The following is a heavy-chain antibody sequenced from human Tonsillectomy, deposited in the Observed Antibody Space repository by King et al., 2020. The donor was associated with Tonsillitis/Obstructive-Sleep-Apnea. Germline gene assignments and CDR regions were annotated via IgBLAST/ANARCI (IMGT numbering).Heavy chain of an antibody. CDR3: ARAGEYYYYYYMDV. Sequence: VQLVESGGGLVQPGGSLRLSCAASGLTVSHNYLSWVRQAPGKGLEWVSIIYVGGSTYYADSVKGRFTISRDSSKNTLYLQMNSLRVEDTAVYYCARAGEYYYYYYMDVWGKGTTVTVSS. D-gene: IGHD6-19*01. J-gene: IGHJ6*03. V-gene: IGHV3-66*01. CDR1: GLTVSHNY. CDR2: IYVGGST.